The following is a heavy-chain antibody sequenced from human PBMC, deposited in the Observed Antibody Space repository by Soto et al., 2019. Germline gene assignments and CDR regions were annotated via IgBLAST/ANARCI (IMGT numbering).Heavy chain of an antibody. J-gene: IGHJ4*02. V-gene: IGHV1-46*01. CDR1: GYTFTSHY. Sequence: ASVKVSCKASGYTFTSHYIHWVRQAPGQGLEWMGIINPSGGGTSYAQKFQGRVTMTRDTSTSTVYMELSSLRSEDTAVYYCAGESTLAYWGQGTLVTVSS. CDR2: INPSGGGT. CDR3: AGESTLAY.